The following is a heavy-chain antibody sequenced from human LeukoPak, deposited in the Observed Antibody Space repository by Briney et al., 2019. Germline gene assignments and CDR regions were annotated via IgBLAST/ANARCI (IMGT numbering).Heavy chain of an antibody. V-gene: IGHV1-3*03. D-gene: IGHD6-13*01. CDR2: INAGNGNT. CDR1: GYTFTSYG. J-gene: IGHJ4*02. Sequence: GASVKVSCKASGYTFTSYGISWVRQAPGQRLEWMGWINAGNGNTKYSQEFQGRVTITRDTSASTAYMELSSLRSEDMAVYYCARAVIAAAAHFDYWGQGTLVTVSS. CDR3: ARAVIAAAAHFDY.